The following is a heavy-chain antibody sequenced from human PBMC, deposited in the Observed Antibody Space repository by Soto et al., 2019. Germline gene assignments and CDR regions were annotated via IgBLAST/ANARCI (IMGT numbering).Heavy chain of an antibody. D-gene: IGHD5-12*01. J-gene: IGHJ5*02. CDR1: GYTFTSYA. CDR3: ARDHGGGYDTPPPGWFDP. Sequence: QVQLVQSGAEVKKPGASVKVSCKASGYTFTSYAMHWVRQAPGQRLEWMGWINAGNGNTKYSQKFQGRVTINRDTSASTAYMEMSSLRSEDTAVYYCARDHGGGYDTPPPGWFDPWGQGTLVTVSS. V-gene: IGHV1-3*01. CDR2: INAGNGNT.